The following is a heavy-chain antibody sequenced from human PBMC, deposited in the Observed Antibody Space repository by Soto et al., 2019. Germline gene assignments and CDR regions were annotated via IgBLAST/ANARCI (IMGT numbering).Heavy chain of an antibody. Sequence: GESLKISCKGSGYSFTSYWISWVRQMPGKGLEWMGRIDPSDSYTNYSPSFQGHVTISADKSVSTAYLQWSSLKASDTAMYYCARETPTLGYCSSTSCQGFYYYGMDVWGQGTTVTVSS. CDR2: IDPSDSYT. V-gene: IGHV5-10-1*01. CDR3: ARETPTLGYCSSTSCQGFYYYGMDV. J-gene: IGHJ6*02. CDR1: GYSFTSYW. D-gene: IGHD2-2*01.